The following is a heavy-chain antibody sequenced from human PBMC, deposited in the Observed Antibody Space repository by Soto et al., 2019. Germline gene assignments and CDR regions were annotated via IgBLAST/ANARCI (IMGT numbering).Heavy chain of an antibody. V-gene: IGHV3-9*01. CDR2: ISWNSGSI. J-gene: IGHJ4*02. Sequence: GGSLRLSCAASGFTFDDYAMHWVRQAPGKGLEWVSDISWNSGSIGYADSVKGRFTISRDNAKNSLYLQMNSLRAEDTALYYCAKGLPEYSSSLGGDYWGQGTLVTVSS. D-gene: IGHD6-6*01. CDR1: GFTFDDYA. CDR3: AKGLPEYSSSLGGDY.